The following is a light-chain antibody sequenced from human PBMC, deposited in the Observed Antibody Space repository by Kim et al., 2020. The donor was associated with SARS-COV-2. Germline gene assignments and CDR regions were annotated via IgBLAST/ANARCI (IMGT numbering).Light chain of an antibody. CDR2: RDS. CDR3: QVWDSSTEV. V-gene: IGLV3-9*01. Sequence: SYELTQPLSVSVALRQTARITCGGNNIGSKNVHWYQQKPGQAPVLVIYRDSNRPSGIPERFSGSNSGNTATLTISRAQAGDEADYYCQVWDSSTEVFGGG. J-gene: IGLJ3*02. CDR1: NIGSKN.